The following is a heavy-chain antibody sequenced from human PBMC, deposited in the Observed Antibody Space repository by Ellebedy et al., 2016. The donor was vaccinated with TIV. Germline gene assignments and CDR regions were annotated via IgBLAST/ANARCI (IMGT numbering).Heavy chain of an antibody. Sequence: MPSETLSLTCTVSGVPIKTNYWSWIRQTPGKGLEWIGYIYYGGGINYHPSLKGRVTLSLDTSKNQFSLNLTSVTAADTAMYYCARPYSSGWLGRSAFDIWGQGTVVTVSS. J-gene: IGHJ3*02. D-gene: IGHD6-19*01. CDR1: GVPIKTNY. V-gene: IGHV4-59*01. CDR3: ARPYSSGWLGRSAFDI. CDR2: IYYGGGI.